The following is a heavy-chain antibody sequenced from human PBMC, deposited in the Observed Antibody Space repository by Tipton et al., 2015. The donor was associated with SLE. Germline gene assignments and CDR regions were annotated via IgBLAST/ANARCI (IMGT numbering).Heavy chain of an antibody. V-gene: IGHV4-61*09. D-gene: IGHD6-19*01. CDR1: GGSISSGSYY. CDR3: ARDWTLRGWYYVFDI. Sequence: TLSLTCTVSGGSISSGSYYWSWIRQPAGKGLEWIGYIYTSGSTNYNPSLKSRVTISVDTSKNQFSLKLSSVTAADTAVYYCARDWTLRGWYYVFDIWGQGTMVTVSS. J-gene: IGHJ3*02. CDR2: IYTSGST.